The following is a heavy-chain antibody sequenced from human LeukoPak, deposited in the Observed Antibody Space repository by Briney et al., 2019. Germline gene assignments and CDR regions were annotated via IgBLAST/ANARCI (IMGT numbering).Heavy chain of an antibody. CDR1: GFTFSSYA. CDR3: ARQEDDSSGYYYWFDP. D-gene: IGHD3-22*01. J-gene: IGHJ5*02. V-gene: IGHV4-39*01. CDR2: IYYSGST. Sequence: GSLRLSCAASGFTFSSYAMSWVRQAPGKGLEWIGSIYYSGSTYYNPSLKSRVTISVDTSKNQFSLKLSSVTAADTAVYYCARQEDDSSGYYYWFDPWGQGTLVTVSS.